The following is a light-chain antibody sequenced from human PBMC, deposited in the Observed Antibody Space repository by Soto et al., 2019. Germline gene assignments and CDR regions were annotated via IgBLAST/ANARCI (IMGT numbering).Light chain of an antibody. J-gene: IGKJ4*01. CDR1: QSVVRN. CDR3: QQFYNWPLT. V-gene: IGKV3-15*01. CDR2: DAS. Sequence: EIVMTQSPATLSVSPGERVTLSCRVSQSVVRNLAWYQQKPGQAPRLLIYDASIRATGIPDRYSGSGSGTQFTLTINGLQSEDFATYHCQQFYNWPLTFGGGTKVE.